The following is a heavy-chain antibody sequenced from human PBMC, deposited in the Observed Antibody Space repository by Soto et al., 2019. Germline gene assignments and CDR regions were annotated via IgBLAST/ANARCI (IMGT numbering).Heavy chain of an antibody. D-gene: IGHD2-15*01. CDR3: ASGVEGYCSGGSCYARGWFDP. V-gene: IGHV1-3*01. J-gene: IGHJ5*02. Sequence: VASVKVSCKASGYTFTSYAMHWVRQAPGQRLEWMGWINAGNGNTKYSQKFQGRVTITRDTSASTAYMELSSLRSEDTAVYYCASGVEGYCSGGSCYARGWFDPWGQGTLVTVSS. CDR2: INAGNGNT. CDR1: GYTFTSYA.